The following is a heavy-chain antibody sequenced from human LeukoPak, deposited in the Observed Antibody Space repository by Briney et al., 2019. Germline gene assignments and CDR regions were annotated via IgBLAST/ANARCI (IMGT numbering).Heavy chain of an antibody. CDR2: IFYSGTT. CDR3: ARGGWNKFDY. V-gene: IGHV4-59*01. J-gene: IGHJ4*02. D-gene: IGHD3-22*01. CDR1: GGSISSYY. Sequence: SETLSLTCTVSGGSISSYYWSWIRQPPGKGLEWIGFIFYSGTTNYNPSLKSRVTISVDMSKNQFSLKLSSVTAADTAVYYCARGGWNKFDYWGQGTLVTVSS.